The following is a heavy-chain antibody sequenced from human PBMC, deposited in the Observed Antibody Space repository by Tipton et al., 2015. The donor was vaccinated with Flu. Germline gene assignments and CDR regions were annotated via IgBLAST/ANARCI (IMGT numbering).Heavy chain of an antibody. J-gene: IGHJ6*02. CDR3: ARAGGIYYDFWGGYYPHVVDV. CDR2: IYNSGST. Sequence: TLSLTCTVSDGYVNSDDYYRSWIRQPPGKGLEWIGSIYNSGSTNFSSSLKSRVTISVDTSKNQFSLKLSSVTAADTAVYFCARAGGIYYDFWGGYYPHVVDVWGQGTTVTVSS. V-gene: IGHV4-61*08. D-gene: IGHD3-3*01. CDR1: DGYVNSDDYY.